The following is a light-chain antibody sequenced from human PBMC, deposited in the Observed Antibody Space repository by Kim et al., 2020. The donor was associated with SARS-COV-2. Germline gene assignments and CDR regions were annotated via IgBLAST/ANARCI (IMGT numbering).Light chain of an antibody. V-gene: IGLV1-47*01. CDR3: AAWDDSLSGVV. Sequence: ELTQPPSASGTPGQRVTISCSGSSSNIGSNYVYWYQQLPGTAPKLLIYRNNQRPSGVPDRFSGSKSGTSASLAISGLRSEDESDYYCAAWDDSLSGVVFGGGTKLTVL. J-gene: IGLJ2*01. CDR1: SSNIGSNY. CDR2: RNN.